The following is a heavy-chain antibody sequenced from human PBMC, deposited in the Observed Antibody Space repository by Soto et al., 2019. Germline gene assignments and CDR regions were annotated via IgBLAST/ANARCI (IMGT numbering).Heavy chain of an antibody. Sequence: GGSLRLSCAASGFTFSSYSMNWIRQAPGKGLEWVSYISSSSTIYYADSVKGRFTISRDNAKNSLYLQMNSLRDEDTAVYYCARNRTGSGWYDVSSDYWGQGTLVTVSS. V-gene: IGHV3-48*02. J-gene: IGHJ4*02. CDR1: GFTFSSYS. CDR3: ARNRTGSGWYDVSSDY. CDR2: ISSSSTI. D-gene: IGHD6-19*01.